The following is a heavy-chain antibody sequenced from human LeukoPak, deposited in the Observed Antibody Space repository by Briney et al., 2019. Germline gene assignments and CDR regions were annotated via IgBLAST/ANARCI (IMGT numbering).Heavy chain of an antibody. J-gene: IGHJ4*02. CDR3: ASNLNSRSYPGY. V-gene: IGHV1-24*01. CDR1: GYTLTELS. CDR2: FDPEDGET. D-gene: IGHD1-26*01. Sequence: ASVKVSCKVSGYTLTELSMHWVRQAPGKGLEGMGGFDPEDGETIYAQKFQGRVTMTEDTSTDTAYMERSSLRFEDKGVYCRASNLNSRSYPGYWGQGTLVTVSS.